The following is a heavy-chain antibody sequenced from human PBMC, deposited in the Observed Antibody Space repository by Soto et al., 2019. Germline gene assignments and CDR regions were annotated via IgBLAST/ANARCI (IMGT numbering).Heavy chain of an antibody. D-gene: IGHD2-8*01. CDR1: GYTFIKYG. V-gene: IGHV1-18*01. Sequence: QVQLVQSGAEVKKPGASVKVACKASGYTFIKYGISWLRQAPGQGLEWVGWISPYNDNTYYAQKFQGRITVTRETSTSTAYMELGSLRSDDTAVYYCATTGGDCTHAVCYDYWGQGTLITVSS. CDR2: ISPYNDNT. CDR3: ATTGGDCTHAVCYDY. J-gene: IGHJ4*02.